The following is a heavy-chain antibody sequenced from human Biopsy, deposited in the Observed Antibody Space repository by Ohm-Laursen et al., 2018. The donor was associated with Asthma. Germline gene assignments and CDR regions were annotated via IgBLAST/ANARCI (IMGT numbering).Heavy chain of an antibody. CDR2: IYYTGST. V-gene: IGHV4-59*01. Sequence: GTLSLTCTVSGGSINNYYWSWIRQPPGKGLDLIGYIYYTGSTSYNPSLKSRVTLSVDTSNNQFSLKLSSVTAADTAFYYCARVWAGGFDSWGQGTLVTVSS. J-gene: IGHJ4*02. CDR3: ARVWAGGFDS. CDR1: GGSINNYY. D-gene: IGHD6-19*01.